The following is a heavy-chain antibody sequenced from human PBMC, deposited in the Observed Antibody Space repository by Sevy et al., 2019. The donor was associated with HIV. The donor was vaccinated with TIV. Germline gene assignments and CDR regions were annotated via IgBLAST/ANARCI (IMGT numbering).Heavy chain of an antibody. J-gene: IGHJ4*01. CDR2: VSQSGSA. V-gene: IGHV4-34*01. Sequence: SETLSLTCAVSGVSFSDYYWAWIRQAPGKGLEWIGEVSQSGSAKYNPSLRSRVIMSLDTSKNPVSLKLTSVTAADTAIYYCARGPLFSPEYCSGGTCPTIDFWSQGTLVTVSS. CDR1: GVSFSDYY. CDR3: ARGPLFSPEYCSGGTCPTIDF. D-gene: IGHD2-15*01.